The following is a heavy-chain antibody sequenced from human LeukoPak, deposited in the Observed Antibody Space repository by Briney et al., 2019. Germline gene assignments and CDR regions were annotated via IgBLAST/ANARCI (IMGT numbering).Heavy chain of an antibody. CDR2: FNSGGST. CDR3: AADTGNSYGDFDH. Sequence: GGSLRLSCAASGFTVSSNYMSWVRQAPGKGLEWVSVFNSGGSTFYADSVKGRFTVSRDSSENRVLLQMNSLRPEDTVVYYCAADTGNSYGDFDHWGQGTLVTVSS. D-gene: IGHD4/OR15-4a*01. V-gene: IGHV3-53*01. J-gene: IGHJ4*02. CDR1: GFTVSSNY.